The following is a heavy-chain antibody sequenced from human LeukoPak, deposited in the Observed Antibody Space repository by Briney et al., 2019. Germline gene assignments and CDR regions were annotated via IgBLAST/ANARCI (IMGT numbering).Heavy chain of an antibody. J-gene: IGHJ3*02. V-gene: IGHV4-34*01. CDR1: GGSFSAHY. Sequence: SETLSLTCALYGGSFSAHYWSWIRQPPGKALEWIGEIDHRGSTHYNASLMSRVTMSIDTSNNHFSLKLRSVTAADTAVYYCARRTPQMTTNEYAPDIWGQGALVTVSS. CDR3: ARRTPQMTTNEYAPDI. CDR2: IDHRGST. D-gene: IGHD5-24*01.